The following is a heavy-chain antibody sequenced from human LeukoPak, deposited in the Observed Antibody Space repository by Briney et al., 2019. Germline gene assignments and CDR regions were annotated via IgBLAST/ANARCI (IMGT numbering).Heavy chain of an antibody. J-gene: IGHJ3*01. V-gene: IGHV3-9*03. CDR3: AKGISLAVPDAFDA. CDR1: GFTFDNYA. CDR2: ISWNSGTI. D-gene: IGHD2-21*01. Sequence: GRSLRLSCAASGFTFDNYAMHWVRQAPGKGLEWVSGISWNSGTIGYADSVRGRFTISRDNAKNSLYLQMNSLRPEDVALYFCAKGISLAVPDAFDAWGQGTMVTVSS.